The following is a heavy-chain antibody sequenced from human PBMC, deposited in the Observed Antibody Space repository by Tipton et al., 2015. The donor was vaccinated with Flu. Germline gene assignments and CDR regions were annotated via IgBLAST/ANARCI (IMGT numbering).Heavy chain of an antibody. D-gene: IGHD3-22*01. V-gene: IGHV3-23*01. Sequence: SLRLSCEASGFTFSTYAMSWVRQAPGKGLEWVSGISGGGGSTYYADSVKGRFTISRDNSKNTLYLQMNSLRAEDTAVYYCARDSLVIPLDYWGQGTPVTVSS. CDR1: GFTFSTYA. J-gene: IGHJ4*02. CDR3: ARDSLVIPLDY. CDR2: ISGGGGST.